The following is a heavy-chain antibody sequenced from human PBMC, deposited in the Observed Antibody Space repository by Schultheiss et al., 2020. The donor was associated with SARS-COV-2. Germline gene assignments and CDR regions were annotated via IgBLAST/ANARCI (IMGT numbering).Heavy chain of an antibody. V-gene: IGHV3-21*05. J-gene: IGHJ5*02. Sequence: GGSLRLSCAASGFTFNSYAMHWVRQAPGKGLEWVSYISSSSSYIYYADSVKGRFTISRDNAKNSLYLQMNSLRAEDTAVYYCARVKGIAVAGLNWFDPWGQGTLVTVSS. CDR1: GFTFNSYA. CDR3: ARVKGIAVAGLNWFDP. CDR2: ISSSSSYI. D-gene: IGHD6-19*01.